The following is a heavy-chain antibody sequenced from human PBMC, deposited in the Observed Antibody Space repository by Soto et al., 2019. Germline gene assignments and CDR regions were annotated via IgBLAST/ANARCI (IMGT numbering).Heavy chain of an antibody. CDR3: ARAKFCTGGGCREHSWLDT. J-gene: IGHJ5*02. CDR1: GFAFSSYV. CDR2: LWYDGTNK. V-gene: IGHV3-33*01. Sequence: QVQLVESGGGVVQPGRSLRLSCAASGFAFSSYVMHWVRQAPGKGLEWVAVLWYDGTNKYYEDSVKGRFTISRDNSNNTLYLQINSLRADDTAVYYCARAKFCTGGGCREHSWLDTWGQGTLVTVSP. D-gene: IGHD2-8*02.